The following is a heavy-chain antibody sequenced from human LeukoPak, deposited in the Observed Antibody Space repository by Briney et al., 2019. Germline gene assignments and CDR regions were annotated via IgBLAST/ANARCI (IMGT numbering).Heavy chain of an antibody. J-gene: IGHJ4*02. V-gene: IGHV3-21*01. Sequence: PGGSLRLSCAASGFTFSSYSMNWVRQAPGKGLEWVSSISSSSSYIYYADSVKGRFTISRDNAKNSLYLQMNSLRAEDTAVYYCARGQNRYSSSWSIYWGQGTLVTVSS. D-gene: IGHD6-13*01. CDR2: ISSSSSYI. CDR1: GFTFSSYS. CDR3: ARGQNRYSSSWSIY.